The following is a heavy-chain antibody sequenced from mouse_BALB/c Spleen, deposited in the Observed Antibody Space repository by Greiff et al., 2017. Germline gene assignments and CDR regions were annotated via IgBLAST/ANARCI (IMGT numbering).Heavy chain of an antibody. CDR1: GDSITSGY. CDR3: ARFPYGNPYYFDY. CDR2: ISYSGST. D-gene: IGHD2-1*01. V-gene: IGHV3-8*02. J-gene: IGHJ2*01. Sequence: EVQLQQSGPSLVKPSQTLSLTCSVTGDSITSGYWNWIRKFPGNKLEYMGYISYSGSTYYNPSLKSRISITRDTSKNQYYLQLNSVTTEDTATYYCARFPYGNPYYFDYWGQGTTLTVSS.